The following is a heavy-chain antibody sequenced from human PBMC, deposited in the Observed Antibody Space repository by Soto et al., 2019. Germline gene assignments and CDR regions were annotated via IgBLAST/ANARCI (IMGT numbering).Heavy chain of an antibody. D-gene: IGHD2-2*01. J-gene: IGHJ6*02. Sequence: GASVKVSCKASGGTFSSYAISWVRQAPGQGLEWMGGIIPIFGTANYAQKFQGRVTITANESTSTAYMELSSLRSEDTAVYYCARADTIPIVVVPAAIYYYYGMDVWGQGTTVTVSS. CDR1: GGTFSSYA. CDR3: ARADTIPIVVVPAAIYYYYGMDV. CDR2: IIPIFGTA. V-gene: IGHV1-69*13.